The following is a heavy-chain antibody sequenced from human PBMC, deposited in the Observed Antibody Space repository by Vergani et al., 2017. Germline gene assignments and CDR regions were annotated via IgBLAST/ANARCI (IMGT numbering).Heavy chain of an antibody. J-gene: IGHJ6*02. CDR1: GGTFSSYT. V-gene: IGHV1-69*08. CDR2: IIPILGTA. CDR3: ARESMTTVDGYGMDV. Sequence: QVHLEQSGTEVKKPGSSVKVSCKASGGTFSSYTISWVRQAPGQGLEWMGRIIPILGTANYAQKFQGRVTITADKSTSTAYMELSSLRSEDTAVYYCARESMTTVDGYGMDVWGQGTTVTVSS. D-gene: IGHD4-23*01.